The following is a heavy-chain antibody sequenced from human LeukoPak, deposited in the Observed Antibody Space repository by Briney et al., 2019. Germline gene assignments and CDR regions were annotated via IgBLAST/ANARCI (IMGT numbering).Heavy chain of an antibody. CDR3: ARAGGGKIAVAQFDY. D-gene: IGHD6-19*01. J-gene: IGHJ4*02. Sequence: ASVKVSCKASGYTFTSYYMHWVRQAPGQGLEWMGIINPSGGSTSYAQKFQGRVTMTRDTSTSTVYMELSSLRSEDTAVYYCARAGGGKIAVAQFDYWGQGTLVAVSS. CDR1: GYTFTSYY. CDR2: INPSGGST. V-gene: IGHV1-46*01.